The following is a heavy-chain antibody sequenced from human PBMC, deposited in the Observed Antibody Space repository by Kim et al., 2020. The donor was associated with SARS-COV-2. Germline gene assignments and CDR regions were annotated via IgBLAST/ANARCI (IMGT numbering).Heavy chain of an antibody. CDR3: ARGASYGGNSGSIEY. J-gene: IGHJ4*02. V-gene: IGHV1-46*01. Sequence: QKFQGRVTMTRDTSTSTVYMELSSLRSEDTAVYYCARGASYGGNSGSIEYWGQGTLVTVSS. D-gene: IGHD4-17*01.